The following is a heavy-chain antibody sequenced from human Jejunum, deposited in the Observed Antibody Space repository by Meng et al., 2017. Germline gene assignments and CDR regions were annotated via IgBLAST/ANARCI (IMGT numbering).Heavy chain of an antibody. V-gene: IGHV1-2*06. CDR1: GYTFIGYY. CDR3: ARNRGGNAFLDAFDL. Sequence: ASVKVSCKASGYTFIGYYINWVRQAPGQGLEWLGRINPNTGATKYEQKFEGRMTVTRDTSINTVHLDLSSLTSDDTAIYYCARNRGGNAFLDAFDLWGQGSMVTVSS. D-gene: IGHD4-23*01. J-gene: IGHJ3*01. CDR2: INPNTGAT.